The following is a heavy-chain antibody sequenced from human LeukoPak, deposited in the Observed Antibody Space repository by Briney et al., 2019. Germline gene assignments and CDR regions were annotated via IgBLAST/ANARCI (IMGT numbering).Heavy chain of an antibody. CDR3: ARVNWTPDY. CDR2: IHHSGST. D-gene: IGHD1-1*01. J-gene: IGHJ4*02. Sequence: SETLSLTCAVSGYSISRGYHWGWIWQPPGKGLEWIGSIHHSGSTYYNSSLKSRVTISVDTSKNQFSLKVSSVTAADTAVYYCARVNWTPDYWGQGTLVTVSS. V-gene: IGHV4-38-2*01. CDR1: GYSISRGYH.